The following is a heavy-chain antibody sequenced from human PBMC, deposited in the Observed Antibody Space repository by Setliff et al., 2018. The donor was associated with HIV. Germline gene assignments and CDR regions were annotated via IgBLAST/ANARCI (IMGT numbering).Heavy chain of an antibody. CDR1: GYTFNDNY. CDR2: ISPDIGDT. Sequence: ASVKVSCKASGYTFNDNYIHWVRRAPGQGLEWMGRISPDIGDTNYAQMFHGRVTMTRDTSISTAYMELSSLKSDDTAVYYCARGADHFDTSGYYSFFDPWGQGTLVTVSS. D-gene: IGHD3-22*01. J-gene: IGHJ5*02. CDR3: ARGADHFDTSGYYSFFDP. V-gene: IGHV1-2*06.